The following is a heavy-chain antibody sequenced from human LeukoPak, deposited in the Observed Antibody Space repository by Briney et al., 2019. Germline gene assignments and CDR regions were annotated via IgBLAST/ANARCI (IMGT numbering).Heavy chain of an antibody. V-gene: IGHV3-23*01. CDR2: ISGSGSRT. Sequence: GGSLRLSCAASRFTFSSYVMSWVRQAPGKGLQWVSAISGSGSRTYYADSVKGRFTISRDNSKNTLYLQMNSLRAEDTAVYYCARDRGSSGYYYYYMDVWGKGTTVTVSS. D-gene: IGHD6-25*01. CDR1: RFTFSSYV. CDR3: ARDRGSSGYYYYYMDV. J-gene: IGHJ6*03.